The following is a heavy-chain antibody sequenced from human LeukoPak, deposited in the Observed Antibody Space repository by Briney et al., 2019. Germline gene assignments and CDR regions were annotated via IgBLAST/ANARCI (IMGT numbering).Heavy chain of an antibody. J-gene: IGHJ5*02. D-gene: IGHD3-22*01. CDR3: ARVRTYYYDSSGYYTDSNWFDP. CDR2: IYHSGYT. CDR1: RYSIRSDYY. V-gene: IGHV4-38-2*02. Sequence: SETLSLTCSVSRYSIRSDYYWGWIRQPPGKGLEWIASIYHSGYTYYNPSLKSRVTISVDTSKNQFSLKLSSVTAADTAVYYCARVRTYYYDSSGYYTDSNWFDPWGQGTLVTVSS.